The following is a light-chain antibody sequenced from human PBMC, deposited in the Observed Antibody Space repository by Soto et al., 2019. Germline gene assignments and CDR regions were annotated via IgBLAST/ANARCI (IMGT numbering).Light chain of an antibody. V-gene: IGKV1-5*03. CDR1: QSINSW. CDR3: QQYNSYST. J-gene: IGKJ1*01. Sequence: DIPMTQSPSTLSASIGDRVTITCRASQSINSWLAWYQQKPGKAPKLLIYKASSLKSGVPSRFSGSGSGTEFTLTISSLQPDDFATYYCQQYNSYSTFGQGTKVDIK. CDR2: KAS.